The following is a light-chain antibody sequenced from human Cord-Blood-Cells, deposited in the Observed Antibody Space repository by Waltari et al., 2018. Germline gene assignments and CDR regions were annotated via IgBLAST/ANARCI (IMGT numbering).Light chain of an antibody. CDR2: EGS. V-gene: IGLV2-23*01. CDR1: SIDVGSYNL. Sequence: QSALTQPASVSGSPGPSITISCTGTSIDVGSYNLVSWYQRHPGKAPKPMIYEGSKRPSGVSNRFSGSKSGNTASLTISGLQAEDEADYYCCSYAGSSTVVFGGGTKLTVL. J-gene: IGLJ2*01. CDR3: CSYAGSSTVV.